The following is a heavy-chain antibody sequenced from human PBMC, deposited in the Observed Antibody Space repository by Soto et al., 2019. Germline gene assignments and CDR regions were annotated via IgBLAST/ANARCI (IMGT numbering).Heavy chain of an antibody. D-gene: IGHD3-22*01. CDR3: ARTNYDSSVDY. CDR2: ISSSSSYT. CDR1: GFTFSDYY. Sequence: QVQLVESGGGLVKPGGSLRLSCAASGFTFSDYYMSWIRQAPGKGLEWVSYISSSSSYTNYADSVKGRFTISRDNAKNSLYLQMNSLRAEDTAVYYWARTNYDSSVDYWGQGTLVTVSS. J-gene: IGHJ4*02. V-gene: IGHV3-11*05.